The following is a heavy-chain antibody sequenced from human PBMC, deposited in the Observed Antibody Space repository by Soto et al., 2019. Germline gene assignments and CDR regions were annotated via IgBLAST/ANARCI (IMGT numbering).Heavy chain of an antibody. D-gene: IGHD4-17*01. CDR3: VREDDGGDRDYYGLDV. CDR1: GGSISSDHYH. Sequence: QVQLQESGPGLVRPSQTLSLTCTVSGGSISSDHYHWTWIRQTPGKGLEWIGYIHYSGSVYYNPSLQRWSYMSVDTSKNLFSLKLSSVTAADPAVYFCVREDDGGDRDYYGLDVWGQGTTVTVSS. CDR2: IHYSGSV. J-gene: IGHJ6*02. V-gene: IGHV4-30-4*01.